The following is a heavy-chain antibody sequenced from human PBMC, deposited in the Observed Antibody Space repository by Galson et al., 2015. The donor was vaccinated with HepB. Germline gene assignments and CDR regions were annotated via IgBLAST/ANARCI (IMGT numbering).Heavy chain of an antibody. D-gene: IGHD3-22*01. CDR1: GFTFSSYG. V-gene: IGHV3-33*01. J-gene: IGHJ3*02. CDR2: IWYDGSNK. Sequence: SLRLSCAASGFTFSSYGMHWVRQAPGKGLEWVAVIWYDGSNKYYADSVKGRFTISRDNSKNTLYLQMNSLRAEDTAVYYCARPTYYYDSSGYRIWGQGTMVTVSS. CDR3: ARPTYYYDSSGYRI.